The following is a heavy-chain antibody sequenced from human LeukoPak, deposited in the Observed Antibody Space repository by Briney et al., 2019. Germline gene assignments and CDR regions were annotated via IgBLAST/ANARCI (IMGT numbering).Heavy chain of an antibody. CDR1: AYTFTNYP. D-gene: IGHD2-21*01. J-gene: IGHJ4*02. CDR2: INTNTGNP. Sequence: ASVKVSCKASAYTFTNYPMNWVRQAPGQGLEWMGWINTNTGNPTYAQGFTGRFVFSLDTSVSTAYLQISSLKAEDTAVYYCARGPGDRRQRVFDYWGQGTLVTVSS. V-gene: IGHV7-4-1*02. CDR3: ARGPGDRRQRVFDY.